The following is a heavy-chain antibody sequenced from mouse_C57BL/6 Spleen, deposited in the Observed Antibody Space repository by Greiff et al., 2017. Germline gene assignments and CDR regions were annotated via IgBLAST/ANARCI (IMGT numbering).Heavy chain of an antibody. Sequence: EVQRVESVAELVRPGASVKLSCTASGFNIQNTYMPWVKQRPAQGLEWFGRIDPANGNTKYAPTFQGKATIPADTTSNTAYLQLSSLTSEDTAIYYCARGGDSSYFDYWGQGTTLTVSS. CDR3: ARGGDSSYFDY. J-gene: IGHJ2*01. CDR1: GFNIQNTY. V-gene: IGHV14-3*01. D-gene: IGHD1-1*01. CDR2: IDPANGNT.